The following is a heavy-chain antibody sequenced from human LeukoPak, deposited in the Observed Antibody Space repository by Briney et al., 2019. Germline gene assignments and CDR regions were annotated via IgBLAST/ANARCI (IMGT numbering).Heavy chain of an antibody. V-gene: IGHV4-39*01. D-gene: IGHD6-19*01. J-gene: IGHJ4*02. CDR1: GDSITSGTYY. CDR3: ARHIWSRWYDYFDF. Sequence: SETLSLTCTVSGDSITSGTYYWGWMRQSPGRGLEGIGRSYYSGNTYYNPSLKSRVTISVDTTMSHFSLKLSSVTAAEAAVYYCARHIWSRWYDYFDFWGQGTLVTVSS. CDR2: SYYSGNT.